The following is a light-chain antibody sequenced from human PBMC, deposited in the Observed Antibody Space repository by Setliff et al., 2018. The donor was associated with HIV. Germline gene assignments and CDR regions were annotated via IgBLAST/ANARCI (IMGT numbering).Light chain of an antibody. CDR2: DVS. CDR1: SSDVGGYNY. CDR3: SSYTSSSTVV. V-gene: IGLV2-14*01. J-gene: IGLJ2*01. Sequence: QSALTQPASVSGSPGQSITISCTGNSSDVGGYNYVSWYQQHPGKAPKRMIYDVSKRPSGVSNRFSGSKSGNTASLTISALQAEDGADYYCSSYTSSSTVVFGGGTKVTVL.